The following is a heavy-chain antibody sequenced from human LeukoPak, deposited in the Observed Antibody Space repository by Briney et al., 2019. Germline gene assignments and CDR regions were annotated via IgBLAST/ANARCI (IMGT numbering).Heavy chain of an antibody. D-gene: IGHD3/OR15-3a*01. Sequence: GGSLRLSCAASGFXFSDYGISWVRQAPGKGLEWVSHISRGSSTIYYTDSVKGRFTVSRDNAKNSLYLQMNSLRDEDTAVYYCVKLLGFGRGGFDYWGQGTLVTVSS. V-gene: IGHV3-48*02. J-gene: IGHJ4*02. CDR1: GFXFSDYG. CDR2: ISRGSSTI. CDR3: VKLLGFGRGGFDY.